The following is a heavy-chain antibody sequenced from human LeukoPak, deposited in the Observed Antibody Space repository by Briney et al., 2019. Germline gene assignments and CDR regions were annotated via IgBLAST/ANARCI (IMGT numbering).Heavy chain of an antibody. CDR1: GYTFIIYY. Sequence: ASVKVSCKASGYTFIIYYMHWVRQAPGQGLEWMGIINPNGGGTNYAQKFQGRVTMTRDTSISTAYMELSRLRSDDTAVYYCAMGVGAPEDLAVAADFDYWGQGTLVTVSS. CDR3: AMGVGAPEDLAVAADFDY. J-gene: IGHJ4*02. D-gene: IGHD6-19*01. CDR2: INPNGGGT. V-gene: IGHV1-2*02.